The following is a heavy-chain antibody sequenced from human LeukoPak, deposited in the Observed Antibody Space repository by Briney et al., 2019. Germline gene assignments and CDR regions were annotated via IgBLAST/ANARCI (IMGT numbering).Heavy chain of an antibody. D-gene: IGHD3-22*01. V-gene: IGHV3-23*01. Sequence: GGSLRLSCAASGFTFSNYAMNWVRQAPGNGLEWVSAISGSGGNTYYADSVKGRFTISRDNSKSTLHLQMNSLRAEDTAVYYCAKTTYYYDSSGYSHWGQGTLVTVSS. CDR2: ISGSGGNT. J-gene: IGHJ4*02. CDR1: GFTFSNYA. CDR3: AKTTYYYDSSGYSH.